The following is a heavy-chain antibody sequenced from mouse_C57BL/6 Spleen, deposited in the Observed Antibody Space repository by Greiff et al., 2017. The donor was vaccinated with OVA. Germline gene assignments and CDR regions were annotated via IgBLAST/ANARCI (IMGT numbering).Heavy chain of an antibody. Sequence: QVQLQQSGAELVRPGASVTLSCKASGYTFTDYEMHWVKQTPVHGLEWIGAIDPETGGTAYNQKFKGKAILTADKSSSTAYMELRSLTSEDSAVYYCTRRSNWDVDYYAMDYWGQGTSVTVSS. J-gene: IGHJ4*01. CDR1: GYTFTDYE. CDR3: TRRSNWDVDYYAMDY. CDR2: IDPETGGT. D-gene: IGHD4-1*01. V-gene: IGHV1-15*01.